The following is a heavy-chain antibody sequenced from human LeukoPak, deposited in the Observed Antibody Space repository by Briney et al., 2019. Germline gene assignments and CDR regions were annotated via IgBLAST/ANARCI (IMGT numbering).Heavy chain of an antibody. Sequence: SETLSLTCTVSGGSISSGSYSWSWIRQPPGKGLEWIGYIYHSGSTYYNPSLKSRVTISVDTSKNQFSLKLSSVTAADTAVYYCAREMDSSGYYHFDYWGQGTLVTVSS. J-gene: IGHJ4*02. CDR2: IYHSGST. CDR1: GGSISSGSYS. D-gene: IGHD3-22*01. V-gene: IGHV4-30-2*01. CDR3: AREMDSSGYYHFDY.